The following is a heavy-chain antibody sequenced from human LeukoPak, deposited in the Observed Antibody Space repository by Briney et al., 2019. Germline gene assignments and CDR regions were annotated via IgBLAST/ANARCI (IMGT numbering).Heavy chain of an antibody. D-gene: IGHD3-22*01. CDR3: ASQGIVVVTPYYYGMDV. J-gene: IGHJ6*02. V-gene: IGHV3-48*01. CDR2: ISSSSSAI. CDR1: GFTFSSYS. Sequence: GGSLRLSCAASGFTFSSYSMNWVRQAPGKGLEWVSYISSSSSAIYYADSVKGRFTISRDNAKNSLYLQMNSLRAEDTAVYYCASQGIVVVTPYYYGMDVWGQGTTVTVSS.